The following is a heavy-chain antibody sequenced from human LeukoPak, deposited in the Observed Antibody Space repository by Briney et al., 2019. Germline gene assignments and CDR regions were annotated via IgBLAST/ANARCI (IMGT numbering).Heavy chain of an antibody. CDR1: GFKFSDFW. V-gene: IGHV3-7*01. CDR3: VRDSRPGGAMGLYHNFDF. D-gene: IGHD3-16*01. CDR2: IKEDGSEE. Sequence: GGSLRLSCAASGFKFSDFWMTWVRQTPGKGLEWVANIKEDGSEEYHVDSVKGRFTISRDNTKSSLFLQMNSLRGDDTAVYYCVRDSRPGGAMGLYHNFDFWGQGTLVTVSS. J-gene: IGHJ4*02.